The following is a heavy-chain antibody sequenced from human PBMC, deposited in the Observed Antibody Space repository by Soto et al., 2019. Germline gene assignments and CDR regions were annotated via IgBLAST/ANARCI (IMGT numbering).Heavy chain of an antibody. V-gene: IGHV1-3*01. J-gene: IGHJ5*02. CDR2: INPDNGNT. Sequence: QVQLVQSGAEVKKPGASVKISCKASGYTFTRYTMNWVRQAPGQRLEWMGWINPDNGNTKSSQKFQDRVIIPRETSASTAYMDLSSLRSDDTAVYYCARGIATGQLDPWGQGTLVTVSS. D-gene: IGHD2-15*01. CDR3: ARGIATGQLDP. CDR1: GYTFTRYT.